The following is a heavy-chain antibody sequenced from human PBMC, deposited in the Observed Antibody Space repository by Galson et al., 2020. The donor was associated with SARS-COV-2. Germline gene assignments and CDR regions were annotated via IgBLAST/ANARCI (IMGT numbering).Heavy chain of an antibody. CDR3: ARDRGWSGYHDF. CDR1: GGSINRNGYY. V-gene: IGHV4-39*07. Sequence: SETLSLTCTVSGGSINRNGYYWGWIRQPPGKGLEWIGSIDYTGSIFYNPSLRSRVTILIDTSKNYFSLKLSSVTAADTAVYYCARDRGWSGYHDFWGQGTLVTVSS. J-gene: IGHJ4*02. D-gene: IGHD3-3*01. CDR2: IDYTGSI.